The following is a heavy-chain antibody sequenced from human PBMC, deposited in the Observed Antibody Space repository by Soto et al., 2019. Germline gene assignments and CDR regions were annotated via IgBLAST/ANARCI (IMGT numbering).Heavy chain of an antibody. D-gene: IGHD2-15*01. Sequence: GASVKVSCKASGYTFTSYGISWVRQAPGQGLEWMGIINPSGGSTSYAQKFQGRVTMTRDTSTSTVYMELSSLRSEDTAVYYCARDLGCSGGSCYSSYFDYWGQGTLVTVSS. V-gene: IGHV1-46*03. CDR2: INPSGGST. J-gene: IGHJ4*02. CDR3: ARDLGCSGGSCYSSYFDY. CDR1: GYTFTSYG.